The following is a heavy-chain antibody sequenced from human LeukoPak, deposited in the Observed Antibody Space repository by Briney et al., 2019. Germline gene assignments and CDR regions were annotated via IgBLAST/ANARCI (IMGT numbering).Heavy chain of an antibody. CDR3: ATAPAPYVNYYYYGMDV. D-gene: IGHD2-2*01. V-gene: IGHV1-24*01. CDR2: FDPEDGET. J-gene: IGHJ6*02. CDR1: GYTLTELS. Sequence: ASVKVSCKVSGYTLTELSMHWVRQAPGKGLEWMGGFDPEDGETIYAQKFQGRVTMTEDTSTDTAYMELSSLRSEDTAVYYCATAPAPYVNYYYYGMDVWGQGTTVTVSS.